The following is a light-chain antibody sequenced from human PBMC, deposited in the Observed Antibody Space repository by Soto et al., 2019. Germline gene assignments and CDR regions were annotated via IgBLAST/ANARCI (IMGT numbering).Light chain of an antibody. CDR1: QGIRND. V-gene: IGKV1-6*01. CDR2: AAS. J-gene: IGKJ4*01. CDR3: LQDYNYPLT. Sequence: AIQMTQSPSSLSASVGDRVTITCRASQGIRNDLGWYQQKPGKAPNLLIYAASSLQSGVPSRFSSSGSGTDFTLTISSLQPEDFATYYCLQDYNYPLTFGGWTKVEIK.